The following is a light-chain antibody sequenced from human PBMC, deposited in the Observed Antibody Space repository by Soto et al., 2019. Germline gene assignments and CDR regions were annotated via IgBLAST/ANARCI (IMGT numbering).Light chain of an antibody. CDR3: QQRSNWPPT. Sequence: GTRAWAQRARVTLSCRASQSVSSSYLAWYQQKPGQAPRLLIYDASVRATGIPARFSGSGSGTDFTLTISSLEPEDFAVYYCQQRSNWPPTFGGGTKVDIK. J-gene: IGKJ4*01. V-gene: IGKV3D-20*02. CDR1: QSVSSSY. CDR2: DAS.